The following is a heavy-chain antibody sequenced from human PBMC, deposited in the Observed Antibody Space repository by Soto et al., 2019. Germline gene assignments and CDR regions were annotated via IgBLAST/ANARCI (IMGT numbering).Heavy chain of an antibody. CDR1: GFTFSSYS. CDR2: ISSSSSYI. V-gene: IGHV3-21*01. CDR3: ARVPAGGVRDAFDI. Sequence: GSLRLSCAASGFTFSSYSMNWVRQAPGKGLEWVSSISSSSSYIYYADSVKGRFTISRDNAKNSLYLQMNSLRAEDTAVYYCARVPAGGVRDAFDIWGQGTMVTVSS. D-gene: IGHD3-16*01. J-gene: IGHJ3*02.